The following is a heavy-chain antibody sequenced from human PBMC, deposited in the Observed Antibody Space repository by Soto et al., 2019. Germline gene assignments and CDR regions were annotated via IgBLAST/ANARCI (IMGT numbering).Heavy chain of an antibody. CDR3: ARESVRDKRWLQWSYYYYGMDV. J-gene: IGHJ6*02. CDR1: GFTFSDYY. D-gene: IGHD3-10*01. Sequence: QVQLVESGGGLVKPGGSLRLSCAASGFTFSDYYMSWIRQAPGTGLEWVSYISSSGSTIYYADSVKGRFTISRDNAKNSLYLQLNSRRAEDTAVYYCARESVRDKRWLQWSYYYYGMDVWGQGTTVTVSS. CDR2: ISSSGSTI. V-gene: IGHV3-11*01.